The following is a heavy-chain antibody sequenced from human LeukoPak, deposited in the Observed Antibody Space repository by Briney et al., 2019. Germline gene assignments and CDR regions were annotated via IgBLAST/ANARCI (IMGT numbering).Heavy chain of an antibody. CDR3: ARDHQLRFLEWLPAYYYYYMDV. J-gene: IGHJ6*03. V-gene: IGHV3-48*01. Sequence: PGGSLRLSCAASGFTFSSYSMNWVRQAPGKGLEWVSYISSSSSTIYYADSVKGRFTISRDNAKNSLYLQMNSLRAEDTAVYYCARDHQLRFLEWLPAYYYYYMDVWGKGTTVTVSS. CDR1: GFTFSSYS. CDR2: ISSSSSTI. D-gene: IGHD3-3*01.